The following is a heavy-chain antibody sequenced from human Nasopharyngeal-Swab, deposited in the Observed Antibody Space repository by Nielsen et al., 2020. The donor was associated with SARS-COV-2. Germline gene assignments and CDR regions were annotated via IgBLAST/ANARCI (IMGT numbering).Heavy chain of an antibody. CDR1: GFTLSDHW. CDR2: IKPDGSEK. J-gene: IGHJ4*02. V-gene: IGHV3-7*01. Sequence: GESLKISCVVSGFTLSDHWMNWVRQAPGKGLEWVANIKPDGSEKYYVDSVKGRFTISRDNSKNTLYLQMNSLRAEDTAVYYCAKPRDGGYGSPFDYWGQGTLVTVSS. CDR3: AKPRDGGYGSPFDY. D-gene: IGHD3-10*01.